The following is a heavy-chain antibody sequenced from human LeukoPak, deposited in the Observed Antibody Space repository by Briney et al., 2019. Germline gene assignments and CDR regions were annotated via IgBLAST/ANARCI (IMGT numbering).Heavy chain of an antibody. CDR1: GFIFSHHG. D-gene: IGHD3-22*01. CDR2: IRADAVTT. CDR3: ATGRIVVVIPFDY. J-gene: IGHJ4*02. V-gene: IGHV3-23*01. Sequence: GGTLRLSCATSGFIFSHHGMNWVRQAPGKGLEWVSGIRADAVTTYYADSVKGRFTISRDNSKNTLYLQMNSLRAEDTAVYYCATGRIVVVIPFDYWGQGTLVTVSS.